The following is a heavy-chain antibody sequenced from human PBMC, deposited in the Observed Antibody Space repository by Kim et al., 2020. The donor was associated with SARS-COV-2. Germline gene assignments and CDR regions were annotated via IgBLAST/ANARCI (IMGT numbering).Heavy chain of an antibody. J-gene: IGHJ4*02. D-gene: IGHD3-22*01. V-gene: IGHV1-18*01. CDR3: ARRVVPAATWYYDSSGYSYYFDY. CDR1: GYTFTSYG. CDR2: ISAYNGNT. Sequence: ASVKVSCKASGYTFTSYGISWVRQAPGQGLEWMGWISAYNGNTNYAQKLQGRVTMTTDTSTSTAYMELRSLRSDDTAVYYCARRVVPAATWYYDSSGYSYYFDYWGQGTLVTVSS.